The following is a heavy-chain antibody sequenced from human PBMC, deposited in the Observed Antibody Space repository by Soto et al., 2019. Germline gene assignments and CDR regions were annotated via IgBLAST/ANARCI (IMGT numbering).Heavy chain of an antibody. J-gene: IGHJ4*02. CDR1: GFTLSNYD. CDR2: ISDSGRST. V-gene: IGHV3-23*01. Sequence: HPGGSLRLSCAASGFTLSNYDMSWVRQAPGKGLEWVSTISDSGRSTYYADSVKGRFTISRDHSKNTLYLQMNTLRAEDTAIYYCAKASGYYPKLLEYWGQGTLVTVSS. D-gene: IGHD3-22*01. CDR3: AKASGYYPKLLEY.